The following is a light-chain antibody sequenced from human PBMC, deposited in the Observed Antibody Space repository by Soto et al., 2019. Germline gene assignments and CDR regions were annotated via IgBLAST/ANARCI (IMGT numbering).Light chain of an antibody. CDR2: GAS. J-gene: IGKJ4*01. V-gene: IGKV3-15*01. Sequence: EIVMTQSPATLSVSPGERATLSCRASQTLGSDLAWYQQKPGLPPRLLIYGASSRASGFPARFSGSGSGTEFTLTISSLQSVDFAVYYCQQYRNWPLTFGGGTKVEIK. CDR3: QQYRNWPLT. CDR1: QTLGSD.